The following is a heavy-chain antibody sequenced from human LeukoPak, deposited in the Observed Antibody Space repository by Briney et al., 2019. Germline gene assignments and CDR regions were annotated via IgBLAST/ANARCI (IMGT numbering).Heavy chain of an antibody. CDR1: GGSISSSNW. CDR3: ARVADSSSWEGY. Sequence: SETLSLTCAVSGGSISSSNWWSGVRQPPGKGLEGFGEIYHSGSTNYNPSLKSRVTISVDKSKNQFSLKLSSVTAADTAVYYCARVADSSSWEGYWGQGTLVTVSS. V-gene: IGHV4-4*02. CDR2: IYHSGST. D-gene: IGHD6-13*01. J-gene: IGHJ4*02.